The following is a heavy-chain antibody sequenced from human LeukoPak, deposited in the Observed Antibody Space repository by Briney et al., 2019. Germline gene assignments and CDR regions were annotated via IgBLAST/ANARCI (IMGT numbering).Heavy chain of an antibody. V-gene: IGHV4-59*11. CDR1: GGSISSHY. CDR3: ARTTDYYDSLRDYYYYYMDV. CDR2: IYYSGST. Sequence: SETLSLTCTVSGGSISSHYWSWIRQPPGKGLEWIGYIYYSGSTNYNPPLKSRVTISVDTSKNQFSLKLSSVTAADTAVYYCARTTDYYDSLRDYYYYYMDVWGKGTTVTISS. J-gene: IGHJ6*03. D-gene: IGHD3-22*01.